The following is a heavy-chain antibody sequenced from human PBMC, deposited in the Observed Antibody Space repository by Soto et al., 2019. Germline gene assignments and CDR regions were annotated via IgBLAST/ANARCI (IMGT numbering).Heavy chain of an antibody. J-gene: IGHJ4*02. CDR3: ARGYGIGTTTGLDY. Sequence: EVQLVESGGGLVQPGGSLRLSCAASGFTFSSNSMYWVRQAAGKGLEWVSYITTSSSTMYYADSVKGRFTVSRDNAKNSLYLQMNSLRAEDTAVYYCARGYGIGTTTGLDYWGQGTLVTVSS. CDR1: GFTFSSNS. D-gene: IGHD1-1*01. V-gene: IGHV3-48*01. CDR2: ITTSSSTM.